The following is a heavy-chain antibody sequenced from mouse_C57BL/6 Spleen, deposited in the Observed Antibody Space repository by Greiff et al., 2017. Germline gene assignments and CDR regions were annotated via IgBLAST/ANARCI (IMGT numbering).Heavy chain of an antibody. V-gene: IGHV3-6*01. CDR2: ISYDGSN. D-gene: IGHD2-4*01. J-gene: IGHJ3*01. CDR1: GYSITSGYY. CDR3: AREGYDYAWFAY. Sequence: ESGPGLVKPSQSLSLTCSVTGYSITSGYYWNWIRQFPGNKLEWMGYISYDGSNNYNPSLKNRISITRDTSKNQFFLKLNSVTTEDTATHYCAREGYDYAWFAYWGQGTLVTVAA.